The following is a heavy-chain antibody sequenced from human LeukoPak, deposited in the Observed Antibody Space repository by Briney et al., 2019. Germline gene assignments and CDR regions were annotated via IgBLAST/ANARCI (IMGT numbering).Heavy chain of an antibody. D-gene: IGHD6-13*01. Sequence: PGGSLRLSCAASGFTFSSYWMGWVRQAPGKGLEWVANIKQDGSEKYYVDSVKGRFTISRDNSKNTLYLQMNSLRAEDTAVYYCARARYSSSWFDYWGQGTLVTVSS. V-gene: IGHV3-7*01. CDR2: IKQDGSEK. CDR1: GFTFSSYW. CDR3: ARARYSSSWFDY. J-gene: IGHJ4*02.